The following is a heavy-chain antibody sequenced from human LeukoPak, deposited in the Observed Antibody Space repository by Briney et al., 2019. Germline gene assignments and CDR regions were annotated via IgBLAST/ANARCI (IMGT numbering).Heavy chain of an antibody. CDR2: IYYSGST. V-gene: IGHV4-59*01. Sequence: SETLSLTCTVSGGSISSYYWSWIRQPPGKGLEWIGYIYYSGSTNYNPSLKSRVTISVDTSKNQFSLKLSSVTAADTAVYYCARDAGPYYFDYWGQGTLITVSS. CDR3: ARDAGPYYFDY. J-gene: IGHJ4*02. CDR1: GGSISSYY.